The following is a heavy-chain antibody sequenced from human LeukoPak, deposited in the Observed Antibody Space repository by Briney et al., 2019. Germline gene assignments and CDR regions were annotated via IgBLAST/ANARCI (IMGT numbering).Heavy chain of an antibody. V-gene: IGHV5-51*01. CDR1: GYSFTSYW. J-gene: IGHJ4*02. CDR3: ARSEVVALRGYYFDY. CDR2: IYPGDSDT. Sequence: KYGESLKISCKGSGYSFTSYWIGWVRQMPGKGLEWMGIIYPGDSDTRYSPSFQGQVTISADKSISTAYLQWSSLKASDTAMYYCARSEVVALRGYYFDYWGQGTLVTVSS. D-gene: IGHD2-15*01.